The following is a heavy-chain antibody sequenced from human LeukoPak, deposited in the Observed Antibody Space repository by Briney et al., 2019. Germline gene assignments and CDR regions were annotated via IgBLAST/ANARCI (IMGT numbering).Heavy chain of an antibody. CDR1: GFTVSSNY. CDR3: ARVGNYGDYGFDF. CDR2: IYSGGST. V-gene: IGHV3-66*01. Sequence: GGSLRLSCAASGFTVSSNYMSWVRQAPGKGLEWVSVIYSGGSTCYADSVKGRFTIPRDNSKNTLYLQMNSLRAEDTAVYYCARVGNYGDYGFDFWGQGTLVTVSS. J-gene: IGHJ4*02. D-gene: IGHD4-17*01.